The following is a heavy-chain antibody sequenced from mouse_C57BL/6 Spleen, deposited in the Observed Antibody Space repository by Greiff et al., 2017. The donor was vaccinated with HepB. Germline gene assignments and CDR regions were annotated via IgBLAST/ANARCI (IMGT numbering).Heavy chain of an antibody. CDR1: GFSLTSYG. Sequence: QVQLKQSGPGLVQPSQSLSITCTVSGFSLTSYGVHGVRQSPGKGLEWLGVIWSGGSTDYNAAFISRLSISKDNSKSQVFFKMNSLQADDTAIYYCARKGGYSPLYAMDYWGQGTSVTVSS. J-gene: IGHJ4*01. CDR2: IWSGGST. CDR3: ARKGGYSPLYAMDY. V-gene: IGHV2-2*01. D-gene: IGHD2-12*01.